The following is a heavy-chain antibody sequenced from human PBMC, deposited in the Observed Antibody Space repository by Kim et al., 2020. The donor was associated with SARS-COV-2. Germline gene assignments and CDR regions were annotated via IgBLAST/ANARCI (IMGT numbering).Heavy chain of an antibody. CDR2: IYYSGST. CDR1: GGSVNSYY. J-gene: IGHJ4*01. Sequence: SETLSLTCTVSGGSVNSYYWTWIRQSPERGLEWIGYIYYSGSTDYNSPLQSRVTMSVDTSRNQFSLKLSSVTAADTAVYFCARQSDGGDPLFDSGG. CDR3: ARQSDGGDPLFDS. V-gene: IGHV4-59*08. D-gene: IGHD2-21*02.